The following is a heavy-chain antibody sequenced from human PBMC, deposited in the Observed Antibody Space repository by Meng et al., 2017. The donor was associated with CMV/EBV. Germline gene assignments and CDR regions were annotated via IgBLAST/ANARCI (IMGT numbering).Heavy chain of an antibody. J-gene: IGHJ5*02. D-gene: IGHD3-3*01. Sequence: SVKVSCKASGGTFSSYAISWVRQAPGQGLEWMGGIIPIFGTANYAQKFQGRVTINTDESTSTAYMELSSLRSEDTAVYYCARIPGVYDFWSGPQGGWFDPWGQGTLVTVSS. CDR2: IIPIFGTA. V-gene: IGHV1-69*05. CDR1: GGTFSSYA. CDR3: ARIPGVYDFWSGPQGGWFDP.